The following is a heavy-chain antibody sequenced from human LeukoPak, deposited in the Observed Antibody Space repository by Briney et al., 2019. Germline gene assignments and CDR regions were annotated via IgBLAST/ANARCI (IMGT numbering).Heavy chain of an antibody. D-gene: IGHD3-9*01. J-gene: IGHJ6*03. CDR3: ARALAVMTGMGYMDV. CDR1: GFTFSSYS. V-gene: IGHV3-21*01. Sequence: GGSLRLSCAASGFTFSSYSMNWVRQAPGKGLEWVSSISSSSSYIYYADSVKGRFTISRDNAKNSLYLQMNSLRAEDTAVYYCARALAVMTGMGYMDVWGKGTTVTISS. CDR2: ISSSSSYI.